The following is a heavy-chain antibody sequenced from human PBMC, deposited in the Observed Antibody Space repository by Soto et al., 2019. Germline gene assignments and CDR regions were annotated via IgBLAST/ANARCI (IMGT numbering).Heavy chain of an antibody. V-gene: IGHV1-69*13. J-gene: IGHJ5*02. D-gene: IGHD4-17*01. CDR3: ARDFYGDYVGWFDP. CDR2: IIPIFGTA. CDR1: GGTFSSYA. Sequence: SVKVSCKASGGTFSSYAISRVRQAPGQGLEWMGGIIPIFGTANYAQKFQGRVTITADESTSTAYMELSSLRSEDTAVYYCARDFYGDYVGWFDPWGQGTLVTVSS.